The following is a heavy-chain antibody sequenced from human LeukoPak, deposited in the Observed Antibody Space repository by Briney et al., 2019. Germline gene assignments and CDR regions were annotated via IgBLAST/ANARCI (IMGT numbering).Heavy chain of an antibody. CDR2: IYSGGST. Sequence: SETLSLTCTVSGGSISSSCYYWGWIRQPPGKGLEWIGNIYSGGSTYYTPSLKSRVTISVDTSKNQFSLKLSSVTAADTAIYFCARHSRSGSGGYENAFDIWGQGTMVTVSS. CDR1: GGSISSSCYY. J-gene: IGHJ3*02. V-gene: IGHV4-39*01. CDR3: ARHSRSGSGGYENAFDI. D-gene: IGHD5-12*01.